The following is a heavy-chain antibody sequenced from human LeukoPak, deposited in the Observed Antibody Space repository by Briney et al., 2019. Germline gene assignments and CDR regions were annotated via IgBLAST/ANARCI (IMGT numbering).Heavy chain of an antibody. CDR2: INNEGTGT. CDR3: VRYDVDARRFDY. D-gene: IGHD2-8*01. V-gene: IGHV3-74*01. CDR1: GFSFSAYW. Sequence: GGSLRLSCAASGFSFSAYWMHWVRQAPGKGLVWVSRINNEGTGTDYADSVRGRFTISRVNVENTPYLQMNSLSADDTAMYYCVRYDVDARRFDYWGQGTLVTVSS. J-gene: IGHJ4*02.